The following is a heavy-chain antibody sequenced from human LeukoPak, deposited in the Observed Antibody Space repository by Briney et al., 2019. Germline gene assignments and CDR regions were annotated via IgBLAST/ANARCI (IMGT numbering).Heavy chain of an antibody. J-gene: IGHJ4*02. Sequence: AGSLRLSCAASGFTFSGYEMNWVRQAPGKGLEWVSHISTSGVAIHYSDSVKGRFTISRDNAKSSLYLQMNSLRVEDTAVYYCARDGVPGHTVFDYWGQGTPVTVSS. CDR3: ARDGVPGHTVFDY. D-gene: IGHD3-10*01. CDR1: GFTFSGYE. CDR2: ISTSGVAI. V-gene: IGHV3-48*03.